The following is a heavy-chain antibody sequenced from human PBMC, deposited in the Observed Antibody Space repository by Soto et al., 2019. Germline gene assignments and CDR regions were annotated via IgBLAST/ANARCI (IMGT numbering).Heavy chain of an antibody. CDR1: GGAFSSYA. D-gene: IGHD5-12*01. CDR3: ARVPEMATITAYYYYGMDV. V-gene: IGHV1-69*13. Sequence: GASVKVSCKASGGAFSSYAISWVRQAPGQGLDWMGGIIPIFGTANYAQKFQGRVTITADESTSTAYMELSSLRSEDTAVYYCARVPEMATITAYYYYGMDVWGQGTTVTVSS. CDR2: IIPIFGTA. J-gene: IGHJ6*02.